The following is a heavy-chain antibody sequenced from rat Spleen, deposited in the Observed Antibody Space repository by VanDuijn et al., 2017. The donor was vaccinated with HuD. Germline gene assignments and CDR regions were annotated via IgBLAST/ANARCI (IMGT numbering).Heavy chain of an antibody. D-gene: IGHD2-1*01. CDR1: GFSLNNYG. Sequence: QVQLKESGPGLVQPSQTLSLTCTVSGFSLNNYGVLWVRQPPGKGLDWMGVIWGDGISNYNSALKSRLSITRDTSKSQVFLKMNSLQTEDIATYYCARDLTNYAYTYGVMDAWGQGTLVTVSS. CDR3: ARDLTNYAYTYGVMDA. J-gene: IGHJ3*01. V-gene: IGHV2-13*01. CDR2: IWGDGIS.